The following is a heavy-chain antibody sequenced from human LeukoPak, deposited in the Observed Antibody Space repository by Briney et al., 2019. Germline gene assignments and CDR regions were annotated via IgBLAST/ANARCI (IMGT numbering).Heavy chain of an antibody. J-gene: IGHJ4*02. CDR1: GYTFTDYY. CDR3: ARDYYASGKYRFDY. V-gene: IGHV1-2*02. Sequence: ASVKVSCKASGYTFTDYYMHWVRQAPGQGLEWMGWINPDIGGTNYAQKFQGRVTMTRDTSITTAYMELSGLRSDDTAMYYCARDYYASGKYRFDYWGQGTLVTVSS. CDR2: INPDIGGT. D-gene: IGHD3-10*01.